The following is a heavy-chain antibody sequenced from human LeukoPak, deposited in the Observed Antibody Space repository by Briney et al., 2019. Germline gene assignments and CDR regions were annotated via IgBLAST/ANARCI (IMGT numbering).Heavy chain of an antibody. Sequence: GGSLRLSCAASGFTFSSYAMSWVRQAPGKGLEWVSSISGSDFSTNHADSVIGRFTIYRDNSKNMLYLQMNSLRGEDTAVYYCAKGAPQAYCGGDCSEYFQHWGQGTLVTVSS. CDR3: AKGAPQAYCGGDCSEYFQH. D-gene: IGHD2-21*02. V-gene: IGHV3-23*01. J-gene: IGHJ1*01. CDR1: GFTFSSYA. CDR2: ISGSDFST.